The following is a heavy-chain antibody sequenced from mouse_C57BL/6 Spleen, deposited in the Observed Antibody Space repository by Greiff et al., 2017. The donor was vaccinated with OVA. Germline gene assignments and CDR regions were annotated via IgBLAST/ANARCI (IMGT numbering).Heavy chain of an antibody. Sequence: EVHLVESGGGLVKPGGSLKLSCAASGFTFSDYGMHWVRQAPEKGLEWVAYISSGSSTIYYADTVKGRFTISRDNAKNTLFLQMTSLRSEDTAMYYCARGGTTVVATGYFDYWGQGTTLTVSS. V-gene: IGHV5-17*01. D-gene: IGHD1-1*01. CDR3: ARGGTTVVATGYFDY. J-gene: IGHJ2*01. CDR2: ISSGSSTI. CDR1: GFTFSDYG.